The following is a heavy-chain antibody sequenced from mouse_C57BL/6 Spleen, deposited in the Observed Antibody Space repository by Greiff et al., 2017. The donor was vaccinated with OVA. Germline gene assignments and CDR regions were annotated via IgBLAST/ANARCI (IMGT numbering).Heavy chain of an antibody. CDR2: ISSGGSYT. Sequence: EVQLVESGGDLVKPGGSLKLSCAASGFTFSSYGMSWVRQTPDQRLEWVATISSGGSYTYYPDSVKGRFTISRDNAKNTLYLQLSSLKSEDTAMYYCARHGSSYRYFDVWGTGTTVTVSS. J-gene: IGHJ1*03. D-gene: IGHD1-1*01. CDR3: ARHGSSYRYFDV. V-gene: IGHV5-6*01. CDR1: GFTFSSYG.